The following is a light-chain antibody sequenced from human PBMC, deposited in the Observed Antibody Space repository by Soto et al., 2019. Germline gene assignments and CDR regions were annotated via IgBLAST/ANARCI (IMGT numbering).Light chain of an antibody. CDR3: QQLNSYPIT. CDR2: AAS. Sequence: DIQLTQSPSFLSASVGDRVTITCRASQGLSSDLAWYQQKPGKAPKLLIYAASTLHSGVPSRFSGSGSGTELTLTISSPQPEDFATYYCQQLNSYPITFGQGTRLEIK. V-gene: IGKV1-9*01. CDR1: QGLSSD. J-gene: IGKJ5*01.